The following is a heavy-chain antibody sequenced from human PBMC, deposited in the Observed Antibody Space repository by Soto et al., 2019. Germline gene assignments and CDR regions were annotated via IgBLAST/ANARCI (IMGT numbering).Heavy chain of an antibody. D-gene: IGHD3-22*01. CDR1: GFTFSSYE. V-gene: IGHV3-48*03. CDR2: ISSSGSTI. J-gene: IGHJ6*02. Sequence: GSLRLSCAASGFTFSSYEMNWVRQAPGKGLEWVSYISSSGSTIYYADSVKGRFTISRDNAKNSLYLQMNSLRAEDTAVYYCARDTYYYDSSGYYFYYYGMDVWGQGTTVTVS. CDR3: ARDTYYYDSSGYYFYYYGMDV.